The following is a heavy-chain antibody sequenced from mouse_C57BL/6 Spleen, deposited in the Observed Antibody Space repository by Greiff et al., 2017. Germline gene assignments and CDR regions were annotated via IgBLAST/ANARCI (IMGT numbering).Heavy chain of an antibody. V-gene: IGHV1-55*01. D-gene: IGHD1-1*01. CDR1: GYTFTSYW. CDR3: ARPHYYGSSYGYFDV. CDR2: IYPGSGST. Sequence: QVQLQQPGAELVKPGASVKMSCKASGYTFTSYWITWVKQRPGQGLEWIGDIYPGSGSTNYNEKFKSKATLTVDTSSSTAYMQLSSLTSEDSAVYYCARPHYYGSSYGYFDVWGKGTTVTVSS. J-gene: IGHJ1*03.